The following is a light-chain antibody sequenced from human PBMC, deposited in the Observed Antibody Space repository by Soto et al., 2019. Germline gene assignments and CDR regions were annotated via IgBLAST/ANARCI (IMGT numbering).Light chain of an antibody. CDR1: SSDVGSYKY. CDR2: DVN. Sequence: QSALTQPASVSGSPGQSITISCTGTSSDVGSYKYVSWYQQHPGKAPKLMIYDVNNRPSGVSNRFSGSKSGNTASLTISGLQAEDEAEYYCNSYTSSTTGVFGGGTKLTVL. V-gene: IGLV2-14*01. J-gene: IGLJ2*01. CDR3: NSYTSSTTGV.